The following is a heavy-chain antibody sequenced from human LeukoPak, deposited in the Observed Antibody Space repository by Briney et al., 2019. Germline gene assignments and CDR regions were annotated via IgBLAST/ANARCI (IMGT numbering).Heavy chain of an antibody. Sequence: GGSLRLSCAASGFTFSSYWMSWVRQAPGKGLEWVANIKQDGSEKYYVDSVKGRFTISRDNAKNSLYLQMNSLRAEDTAVYYCARAYVAAAGYWYFDLWGRGTLVTVSS. CDR2: IKQDGSEK. D-gene: IGHD6-13*01. CDR1: GFTFSSYW. CDR3: ARAYVAAAGYWYFDL. V-gene: IGHV3-7*01. J-gene: IGHJ2*01.